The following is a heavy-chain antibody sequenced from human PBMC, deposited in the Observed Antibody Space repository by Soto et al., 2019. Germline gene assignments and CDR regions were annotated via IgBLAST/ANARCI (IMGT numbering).Heavy chain of an antibody. Sequence: PGGSLRLSCAASGFRFSDYSMNWVRQAPGRGLEWVSYTSSSSFTIHYADSVEGRFAISRDNAKNSLYLQMNSLRAEDTAVYYCARTIRKDYIWESYPQQGDAFDIWGQGTMVTVS. CDR2: TSSSSFTI. CDR1: GFRFSDYS. J-gene: IGHJ3*02. D-gene: IGHD3-16*02. V-gene: IGHV3-48*01. CDR3: ARTIRKDYIWESYPQQGDAFDI.